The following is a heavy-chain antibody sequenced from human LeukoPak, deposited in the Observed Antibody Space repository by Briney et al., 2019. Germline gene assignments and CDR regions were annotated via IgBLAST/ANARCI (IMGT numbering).Heavy chain of an antibody. J-gene: IGHJ3*02. D-gene: IGHD1-14*01. CDR3: ARGGPDHAFDI. V-gene: IGHV3-74*01. CDR2: INNGGSVT. Sequence: GGSLRLSCAASGFTFRSYWMYWVRQPPGKGLVGVSRINNGGSVTTYADSVKGRLTLSRDNGNNGVYLQINSLRAEDTAVYYCARGGPDHAFDIWGQGTKVTVSS. CDR1: GFTFRSYW.